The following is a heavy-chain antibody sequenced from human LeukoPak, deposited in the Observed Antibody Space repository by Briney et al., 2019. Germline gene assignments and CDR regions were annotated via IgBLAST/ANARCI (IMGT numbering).Heavy chain of an antibody. Sequence: PGGSLRLSCAASGFTFSSYAMSWVRQAPGKGLEWVSAISGSGGSTYYADSAKGRFTISRDNSKNTLYLQMNSLRAEDTAVYYCAKDEYAAPYYYYGMDVWGQGTTVTVSS. D-gene: IGHD2-8*01. V-gene: IGHV3-23*01. CDR3: AKDEYAAPYYYYGMDV. J-gene: IGHJ6*02. CDR1: GFTFSSYA. CDR2: ISGSGGST.